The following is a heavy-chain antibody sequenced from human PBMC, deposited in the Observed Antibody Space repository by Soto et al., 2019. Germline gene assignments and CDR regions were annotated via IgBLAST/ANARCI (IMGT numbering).Heavy chain of an antibody. V-gene: IGHV4-34*01. J-gene: IGHJ2*01. CDR3: ARVTYYDILTGYPDWYFDL. CDR2: INHSGST. Sequence: PSETLSLTCAVYGGSFSGYYWSWIRQPPGKGLEWIGEINHSGSTNYNPSLKSRVTISVDTSKNQFSLKLSSVTAADTAVYYCARVTYYDILTGYPDWYFDLWGRGTLVT. D-gene: IGHD3-9*01. CDR1: GGSFSGYY.